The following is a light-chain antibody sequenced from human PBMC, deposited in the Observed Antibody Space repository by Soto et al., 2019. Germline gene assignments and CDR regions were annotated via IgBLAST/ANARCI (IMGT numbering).Light chain of an antibody. J-gene: IGLJ1*01. Sequence: QSVLTQPPSASGTPGQTVTISCSGSYSNVGANPVSWYQQVPGRAPQLLIYSNNQRPAGVPGRFSGSRSDTSASLSISGLRSADEVDYYCASWDDTLNDYVFGTGTKGTVL. CDR2: SNN. V-gene: IGLV1-44*01. CDR3: ASWDDTLNDYV. CDR1: YSNVGANP.